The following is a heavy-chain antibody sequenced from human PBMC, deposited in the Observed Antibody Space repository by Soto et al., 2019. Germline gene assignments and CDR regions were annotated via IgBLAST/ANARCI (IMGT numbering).Heavy chain of an antibody. CDR3: ASSPPPTVTMYSRFFDL. V-gene: IGHV1-69*14. CDR2: IIPIFGTA. J-gene: IGHJ2*01. D-gene: IGHD4-17*01. Sequence: QVQLVQSGAEVKKPGSSVKVSCKTSGGTFSSYAINWVRQAPGQGLEWMGRIIPIFGTANYAQKFQGRITSTADKSTNTAYMELRSLRSDDTAVYYCASSPPPTVTMYSRFFDLWGRGTLVTVSS. CDR1: GGTFSSYA.